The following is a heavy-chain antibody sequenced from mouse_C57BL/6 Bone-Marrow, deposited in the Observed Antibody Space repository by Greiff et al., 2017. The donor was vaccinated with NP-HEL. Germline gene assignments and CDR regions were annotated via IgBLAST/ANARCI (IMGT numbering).Heavy chain of an antibody. D-gene: IGHD4-1*02. Sequence: QVHVKQSGAELAKPGASFNLSCKASGYTFTSYWMHWVRQRPGQGLEWIGYINPSSGSTRYNQKFKDKATLTADKSSSTAYMRLSSRTYDDSSVYYCARYRASTGTRAMDYWGQGTSVTVSS. CDR3: ARYRASTGTRAMDY. CDR2: INPSSGST. J-gene: IGHJ4*01. V-gene: IGHV1-7*01. CDR1: GYTFTSYW.